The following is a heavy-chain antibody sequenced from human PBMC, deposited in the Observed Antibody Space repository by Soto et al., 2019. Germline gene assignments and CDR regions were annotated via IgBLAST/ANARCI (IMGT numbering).Heavy chain of an antibody. CDR1: GGSVSSGSYY. J-gene: IGHJ6*02. V-gene: IGHV4-61*01. CDR2: IYYSGST. CDR3: AREHRGYYYYGMDV. Sequence: ASETLSLTCTVSGGSVSSGSYYWSWIRQPPGKGLEWIGYIYYSGSTNYNPSLKSRVTISVDTSKNQFSLKLSSVTAADTAVYYCAREHRGYYYYGMDVWGQGTTVTVSS.